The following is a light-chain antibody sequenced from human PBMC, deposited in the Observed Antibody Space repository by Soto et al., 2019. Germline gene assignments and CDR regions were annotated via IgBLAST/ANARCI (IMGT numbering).Light chain of an antibody. J-gene: IGKJ2*01. CDR3: QQSDSTPYT. CDR2: DAS. CDR1: QTISTY. Sequence: DIQMTQYTSSLSASVGDRVTITCRASQTISTYLNWYQQKPGKAPRLLIYDASSLLSGVPSRFSGSGSGTDFTLTIASLQPEDFATYYCQQSDSTPYTFGQGTKVDIK. V-gene: IGKV1-39*01.